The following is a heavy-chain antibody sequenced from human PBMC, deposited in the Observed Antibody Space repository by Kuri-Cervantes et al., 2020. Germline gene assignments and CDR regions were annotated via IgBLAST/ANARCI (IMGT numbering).Heavy chain of an antibody. CDR2: ISAYNGDT. V-gene: IGHV1-18*01. CDR3: ARDYYYDRSGYGASFDY. Sequence: ASVKVSCKASGYTFTSYGISWVRQAPGQGLEWMGWISAYNGDTNYAQKLQGRVTMTTDTSTSTAYMDLRSLRSDDTAVYYCARDYYYDRSGYGASFDYWGQGTLVTVSS. CDR1: GYTFTSYG. J-gene: IGHJ4*02. D-gene: IGHD3-22*01.